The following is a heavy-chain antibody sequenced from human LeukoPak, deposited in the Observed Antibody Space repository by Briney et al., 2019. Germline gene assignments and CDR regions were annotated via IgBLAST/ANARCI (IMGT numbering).Heavy chain of an antibody. CDR1: GFTFSSYA. CDR2: ISGSGGST. D-gene: IGHD3-22*01. CDR3: AKSYYYDSSGYYPCDY. Sequence: GGSLRLSCAASGFTFSSYAMSWVRQAPGKGLEWVSAISGSGGSTYYADSVKGRFTISRDNSKNTLYLQMNSLRAEDTAVYYCAKSYYYDSSGYYPCDYWGQGTLVTVSS. V-gene: IGHV3-23*01. J-gene: IGHJ4*02.